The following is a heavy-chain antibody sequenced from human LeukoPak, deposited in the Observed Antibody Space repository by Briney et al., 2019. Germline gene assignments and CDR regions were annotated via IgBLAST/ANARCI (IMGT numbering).Heavy chain of an antibody. Sequence: GGSLRLSCAASGFTFDDYGMSWVRQAPGKGLEWVSSINWNGGSTGYPDSVKGRFTISRDNAKNSLYLQMNSLRAEDTALYYCARVHDYDSSFDYWGQGTLVTVSS. D-gene: IGHD3-22*01. V-gene: IGHV3-20*04. CDR3: ARVHDYDSSFDY. CDR1: GFTFDDYG. J-gene: IGHJ4*02. CDR2: INWNGGST.